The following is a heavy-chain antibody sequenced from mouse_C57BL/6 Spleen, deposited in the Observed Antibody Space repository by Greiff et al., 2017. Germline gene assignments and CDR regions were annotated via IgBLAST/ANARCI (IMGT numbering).Heavy chain of an antibody. CDR3: ARGYDYAMDY. CDR1: GYTFTSYW. J-gene: IGHJ4*01. V-gene: IGHV1-52*01. CDR2: IDPSDSET. Sequence: VQLQQPGAELVRPGSSVKLSCKASGYTFTSYWMHWVKQRPIQGLEWIGNIDPSDSETHYNQKFKDKATLTVDKSSSTAYMQLSSLTSEDSAVXYCARGYDYAMDYWGQGTSVTVSS. D-gene: IGHD2-2*01.